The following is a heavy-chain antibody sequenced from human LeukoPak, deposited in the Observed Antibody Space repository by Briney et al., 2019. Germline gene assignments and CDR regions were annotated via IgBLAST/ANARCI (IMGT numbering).Heavy chain of an antibody. Sequence: PSQTLSLTCAVSGGSISSGGYSWSWIRQPPGKGLGWIGYIYHSGSTYYNPSLKSRVTISVDRSKNQFSLKLSSVTAADTAVYYCARGVRGEYYYYMDVWGKGTTVTVSS. D-gene: IGHD3-10*01. J-gene: IGHJ6*03. CDR3: ARGVRGEYYYYMDV. CDR1: GGSISSGGYS. CDR2: IYHSGST. V-gene: IGHV4-30-2*01.